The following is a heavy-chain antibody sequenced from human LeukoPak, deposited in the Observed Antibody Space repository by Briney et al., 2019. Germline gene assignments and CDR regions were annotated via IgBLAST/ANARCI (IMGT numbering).Heavy chain of an antibody. CDR2: ISTYNGDT. CDR1: NYIFASYG. D-gene: IGHD2-2*01. CDR3: ARAGRTSTGVFDN. J-gene: IGHJ4*02. V-gene: IGHV1-18*04. Sequence: ASVKVSCKTSNYIFASYGISWLRQAPGQGLEWTGWISTYNGDTKFAQNLQGRLTVTTDTSTRTVYMELRSLRSDDTAVYYCARAGRTSTGVFDNWGQGTLVTVSS.